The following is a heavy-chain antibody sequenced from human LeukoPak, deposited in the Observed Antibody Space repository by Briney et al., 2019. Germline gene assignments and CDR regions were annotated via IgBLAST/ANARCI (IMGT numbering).Heavy chain of an antibody. CDR2: INWNGDST. J-gene: IGHJ4*02. Sequence: PGGSLRLSCAASGFTFDDYGMSWVRHAPGKGLEWVSDINWNGDSTGYADSVKGRFTISRDNAKNSLYLQMNSLRAEDTAVYYCARTNGVSKFDYWGQGTLVTVSS. CDR3: ARTNGVSKFDY. V-gene: IGHV3-20*04. CDR1: GFTFDDYG. D-gene: IGHD2-8*01.